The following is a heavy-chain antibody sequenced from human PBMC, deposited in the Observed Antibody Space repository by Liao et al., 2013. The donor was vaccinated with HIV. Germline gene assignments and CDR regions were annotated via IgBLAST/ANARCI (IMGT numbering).Heavy chain of an antibody. CDR3: TGRVDALSVKLPLNY. CDR1: GGSISSYY. Sequence: QVQLQQWGAGLLKPSETLSLTCAVSGGSISSYYWSWIRQPPGKGLEWIGEINRSGGTNYNPSLKRRVTISIDTSKSQFSLKLSSVTAADAAVYYCTGRVDALSVKLPLNYWGQGTLVTVSS. V-gene: IGHV4-34*01. D-gene: IGHD2/OR15-2a*01. J-gene: IGHJ4*02. CDR2: INRSGGT.